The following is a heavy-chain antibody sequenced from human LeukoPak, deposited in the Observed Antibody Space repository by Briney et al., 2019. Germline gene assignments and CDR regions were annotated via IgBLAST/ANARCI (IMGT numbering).Heavy chain of an antibody. CDR3: ARDPGHDWLMIRFDP. D-gene: IGHD3-16*01. CDR2: ISAYNGNT. V-gene: IGHV1-18*01. CDR1: GYTFTSYG. Sequence: GASVKVSCKASGYTFTSYGISWVRQAPGQGLEWMGWISAYNGNTNYAQKLQGRVTMTTDTSTSTAYMELRSLRSDDTAVYYCARDPGHDWLMIRFDPWGQGTLVTVSS. J-gene: IGHJ5*02.